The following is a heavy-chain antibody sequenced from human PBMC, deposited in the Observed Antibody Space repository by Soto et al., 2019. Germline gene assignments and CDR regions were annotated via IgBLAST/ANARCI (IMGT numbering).Heavy chain of an antibody. CDR2: ISGSGGST. CDR3: AKGPSFGAVAGLNWFDP. J-gene: IGHJ5*02. CDR1: GFTFSSYA. V-gene: IGHV3-23*01. D-gene: IGHD6-19*01. Sequence: GSLRLSCAASGFTFSSYAMSWVRQAPGKGLEWVSAISGSGGSTYYADSVKGRFTISRDNSKNTLYLQMNSLRAEDTAVYYCAKGPSFGAVAGLNWFDPWGQGTLVTVSS.